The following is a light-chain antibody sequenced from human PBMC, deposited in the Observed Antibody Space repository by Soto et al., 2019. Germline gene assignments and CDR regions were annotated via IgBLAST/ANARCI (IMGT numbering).Light chain of an antibody. Sequence: QSALTQPASVSGSPGQSITISCTGTSSDVGSYDLVSWYQQPPGKAPTLMIYEDTKRPSGISTRFSGSKSGNAASLTISGLQAEDEADYYCCSYAGSGTFVFGTGTKVTVL. CDR3: CSYAGSGTFV. V-gene: IGLV2-23*01. J-gene: IGLJ1*01. CDR1: SSDVGSYDL. CDR2: EDT.